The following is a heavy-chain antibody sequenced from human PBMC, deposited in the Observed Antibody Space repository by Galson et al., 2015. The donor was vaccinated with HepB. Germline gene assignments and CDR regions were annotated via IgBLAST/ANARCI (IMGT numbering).Heavy chain of an antibody. V-gene: IGHV3-23*01. CDR1: GFTFSDYA. Sequence: SLRLSCAASGFTFSDYATTWVRQAPGKGLEWVSTIRDGDDYTYYADSVKGRFTVSRDNSKNTVDLQVSSLRAEDTAIYYCTRSSRKYFFDLWGQGTLVTVSS. CDR2: IRDGDDYT. J-gene: IGHJ4*02. CDR3: TRSSRKYFFDL.